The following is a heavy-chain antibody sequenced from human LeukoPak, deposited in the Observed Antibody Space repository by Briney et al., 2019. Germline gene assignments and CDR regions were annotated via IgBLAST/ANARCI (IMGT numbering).Heavy chain of an antibody. J-gene: IGHJ5*02. CDR2: ISVNGGAM. D-gene: IGHD6-19*01. CDR3: ARDSVSSGWYDNWFDP. Sequence: GGSLRLPCTASGFTFSGYEMTWVRQAPGKGLEWMSYISVNGGAMHYADSVKGRFTISRDNAKNSLYLQMNSLRAEDTAVYYCARDSVSSGWYDNWFDPWGQGTLVTVSS. CDR1: GFTFSGYE. V-gene: IGHV3-48*03.